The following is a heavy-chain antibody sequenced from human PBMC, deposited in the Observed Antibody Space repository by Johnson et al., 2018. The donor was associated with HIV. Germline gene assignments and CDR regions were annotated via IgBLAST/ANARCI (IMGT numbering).Heavy chain of an antibody. CDR3: TRRSPYDAFDI. CDR2: VYSGGTT. J-gene: IGHJ3*02. Sequence: VQLVESGGGLVQPGGSLRLSCAASGFTVSSNYMSWVRQAPGKGLESVSVVYSGGTTHYADSVKGRSTISRDNYKNTLYLQMNSLRAEDTAVYYCTRRSPYDAFDIWGQGTMVTVSS. CDR1: GFTVSSNY. V-gene: IGHV3-66*02.